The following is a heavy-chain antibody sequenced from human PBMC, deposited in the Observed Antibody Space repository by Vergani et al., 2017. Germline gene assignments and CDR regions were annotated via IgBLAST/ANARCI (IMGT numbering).Heavy chain of an antibody. Sequence: QVQLVQSGAEVKKPGASVKVSCKASRYTFTDFFMHWVRQAPGQGLEWMGWINPNSGGTNYAQKFQGRVTMTRDTSISTAYMELSDLGSDDTAVYYCARVGTSSNRDYFDYWGQGTLVTVSS. D-gene: IGHD2-2*01. CDR2: INPNSGGT. CDR3: ARVGTSSNRDYFDY. J-gene: IGHJ4*02. CDR1: RYTFTDFF. V-gene: IGHV1-2*02.